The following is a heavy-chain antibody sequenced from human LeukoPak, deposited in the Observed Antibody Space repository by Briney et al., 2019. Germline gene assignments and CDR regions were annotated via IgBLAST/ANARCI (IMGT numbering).Heavy chain of an antibody. CDR1: GFTVSSNY. Sequence: AGGSLRLSCAASGFTVSSNYMSWVRQAPGKGLEWVSVIYSGGSTYYADSVKGRFTISRDNSKNTLYLQMNSLRAEDTAVYYCARVRGSSGWSYYHYYYYYMDVWGKGTTVTISS. D-gene: IGHD6-19*01. V-gene: IGHV3-53*01. CDR3: ARVRGSSGWSYYHYYYYYMDV. CDR2: IYSGGST. J-gene: IGHJ6*03.